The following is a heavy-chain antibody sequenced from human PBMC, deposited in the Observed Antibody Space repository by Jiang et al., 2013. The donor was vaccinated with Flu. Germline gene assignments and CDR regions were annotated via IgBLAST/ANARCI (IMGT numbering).Heavy chain of an antibody. CDR2: IWYDGSNK. CDR1: GFTFSSYG. CDR3: ARDGPGALPSLDFWYYFDY. D-gene: IGHD3-10*01. Sequence: VQLVESGGGVVQPGRSLRLSCAASGFTFSSYGMHWVRQAPGKGLEWVAVIWYDGSNKYYADSVKGRFTISRDNSKNTLYLQMNSLRAEDTAVYYCARDGPGALPSLDFWYYFDYWGQGTLVTVSS. J-gene: IGHJ4*02. V-gene: IGHV3-33*01.